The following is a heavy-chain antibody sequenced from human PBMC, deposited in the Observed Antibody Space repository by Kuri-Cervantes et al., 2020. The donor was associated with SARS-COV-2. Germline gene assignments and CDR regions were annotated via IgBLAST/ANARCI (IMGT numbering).Heavy chain of an antibody. Sequence: GGSLRLSCAGSGFKFVDYAMHWARQVPGKGLEWVAGIHWNSARMVYAGSVKGRFTISRDNAKNSLYLQMSNLRPEDTAFYFCARDEYEYIWGDLGLWGQGTLVTVSS. V-gene: IGHV3-9*01. CDR3: ARDEYEYIWGDLGL. D-gene: IGHD3-16*01. J-gene: IGHJ1*01. CDR2: IHWNSARM. CDR1: GFKFVDYA.